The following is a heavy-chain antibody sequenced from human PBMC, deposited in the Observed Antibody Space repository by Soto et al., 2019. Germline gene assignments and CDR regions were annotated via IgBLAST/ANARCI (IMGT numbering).Heavy chain of an antibody. J-gene: IGHJ5*02. CDR2: IYYSGST. CDR1: GGSISSSSYY. V-gene: IGHV4-39*01. D-gene: IGHD3-3*01. Sequence: WETLSLTCTVSGGSISSSSYYWGWIRQPPGKGLEWIGSIYYSGSTYYNPSLKSRVTISVDTSKNQFSLKLSSVTAADTAVYYCARHILERITIFGVVIRWFDPWGQGTLVTVSS. CDR3: ARHILERITIFGVVIRWFDP.